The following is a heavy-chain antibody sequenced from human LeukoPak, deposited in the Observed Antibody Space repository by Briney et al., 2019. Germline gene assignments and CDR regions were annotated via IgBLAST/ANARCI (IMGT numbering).Heavy chain of an antibody. J-gene: IGHJ4*02. Sequence: PSETLSLTCAVSGYSISSGYYWGWIRQPPGKGLEWIGSIYHSGGTYYNPPLKSRVTTSVDTSKNQFSLKLLSVTAAAPAVVYCAIYWDYDYVWGSYRGPPDYWAQGTVVTVSS. CDR2: IYHSGGT. CDR3: AIYWDYDYVWGSYRGPPDY. D-gene: IGHD3-16*01. V-gene: IGHV4-38-2*01. CDR1: GYSISSGYY.